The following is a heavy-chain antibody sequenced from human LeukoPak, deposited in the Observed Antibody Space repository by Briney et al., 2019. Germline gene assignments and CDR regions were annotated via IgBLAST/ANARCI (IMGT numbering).Heavy chain of an antibody. CDR3: ARGEEMTTVSRFDY. Sequence: SVKVSCKASGGTFSSYAISWVRQAPGQGLEWMGGIIPIFGTANYAQKFQGRVTITADESTSTAYMELSSLRSEDTAVYYCARGEEMTTVSRFDYWGQGTLVTVSS. V-gene: IGHV1-69*13. J-gene: IGHJ4*02. D-gene: IGHD4-17*01. CDR1: GGTFSSYA. CDR2: IIPIFGTA.